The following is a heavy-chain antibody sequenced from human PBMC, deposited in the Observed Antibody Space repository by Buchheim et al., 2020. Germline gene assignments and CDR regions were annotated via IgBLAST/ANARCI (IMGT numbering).Heavy chain of an antibody. CDR3: AKDRGYGTYHFDY. D-gene: IGHD4-17*01. J-gene: IGHJ4*02. Sequence: QVQLVKSGGGVVQPGRSLRLSCAASGFTFSSNGMHWVRQAPGKGLEWVAFISYDGSNNYYADSVKGRFTISRDNSKNTLYLQMNSLRTEDTAVYYCAKDRGYGTYHFDYWGQGTL. CDR1: GFTFSSNG. CDR2: ISYDGSNN. V-gene: IGHV3-30*18.